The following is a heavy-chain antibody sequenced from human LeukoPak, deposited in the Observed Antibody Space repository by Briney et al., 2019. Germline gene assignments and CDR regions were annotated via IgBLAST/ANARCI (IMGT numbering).Heavy chain of an antibody. D-gene: IGHD1-1*01. V-gene: IGHV4-4*07. Sequence: SETLSLTCTVSGGSIGWDYWSWIRQSAGKGLEWIGRIYKSGTTNYNPSFRSRVTMSVDTSKNHFSLTLTSVTAADTAVYYCARDRIWNDAGHDPFDIWGQGTMVTVSS. CDR2: IYKSGTT. CDR3: ARDRIWNDAGHDPFDI. J-gene: IGHJ3*02. CDR1: GGSIGWDY.